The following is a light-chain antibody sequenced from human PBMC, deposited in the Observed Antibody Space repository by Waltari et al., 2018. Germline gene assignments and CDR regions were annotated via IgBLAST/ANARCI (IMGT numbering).Light chain of an antibody. Sequence: EVLLTQSPGTLALSPGESATLSCRASQSLTSKSIAWYQQRPGQTPRLLIYGSSNRAAGIPDRFTGSGSGTDFTPTISRLQPEDFAVYYCQRYGTSPPSFGPGTKVQIK. V-gene: IGKV3-20*01. CDR1: QSLTSKS. CDR2: GSS. CDR3: QRYGTSPPS. J-gene: IGKJ3*01.